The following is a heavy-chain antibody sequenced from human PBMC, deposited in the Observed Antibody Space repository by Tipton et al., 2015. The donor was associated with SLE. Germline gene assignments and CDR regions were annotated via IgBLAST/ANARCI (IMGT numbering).Heavy chain of an antibody. CDR1: GGSISSYF. CDR3: ARGRDGYTGAFDI. J-gene: IGHJ3*02. Sequence: TLSLTCTVSGGSISSYFWSWIRQPPGKGLEWLGHLDYYGSTSYNPSLKSRLTTSVDTSKSQFSLKLSSVTAADTAVYYCARGRDGYTGAFDIWGQGTMVTVST. V-gene: IGHV4-59*01. CDR2: LDYYGST. D-gene: IGHD5-12*01.